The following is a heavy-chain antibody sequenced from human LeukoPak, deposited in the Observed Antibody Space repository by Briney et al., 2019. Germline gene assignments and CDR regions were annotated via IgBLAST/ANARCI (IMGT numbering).Heavy chain of an antibody. CDR2: IYHSGST. CDR3: ARDREYCSGGSCFNWFDP. D-gene: IGHD2-15*01. V-gene: IGHV4-30-2*01. Sequence: SQTLSLTCAVSGGSISSGGYSWSWIRQPPGKGLEWIGYIYHSGSTYYNPSLKSRVTISVDRSENQFSLKLSSVTAADTAVYYCARDREYCSGGSCFNWFDPWGQGTLVTVSS. CDR1: GGSISSGGYS. J-gene: IGHJ5*02.